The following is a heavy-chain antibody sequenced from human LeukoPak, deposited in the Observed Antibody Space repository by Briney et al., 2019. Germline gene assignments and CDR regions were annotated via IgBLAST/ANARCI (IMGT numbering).Heavy chain of an antibody. J-gene: IGHJ6*03. CDR3: AKDFMHYGSGRPYYMDV. D-gene: IGHD3-10*01. CDR2: IKSKTDGGTT. V-gene: IGHV3-15*01. Sequence: GGSLRLSCAASGFTFSNAWMSWVRQAPGKGLEWVGRIKSKTDGGTTDYAAPVKGRFTISRDNSKNTVFLQMNSLRIEDTAMYYCAKDFMHYGSGRPYYMDVWGEGTTVIISS. CDR1: GFTFSNAW.